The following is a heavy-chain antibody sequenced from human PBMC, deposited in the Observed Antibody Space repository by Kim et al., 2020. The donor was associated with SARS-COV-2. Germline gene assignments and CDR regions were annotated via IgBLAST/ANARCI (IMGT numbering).Heavy chain of an antibody. V-gene: IGHV4-34*01. CDR3: ARGLSSIAMMVVIFTGGTYGMDV. Sequence: SETLSLTCAVYGGSFSGYYWTWIRQPPGKGLEWIGEINHSGSANYNPSLKSRVTLSLDTSKNQFSLKLSAVTAADTAVYYCARGLSSIAMMVVIFTGGTYGMDVWGQGTAVTVS. J-gene: IGHJ6*02. D-gene: IGHD3-22*01. CDR2: INHSGSA. CDR1: GGSFSGYY.